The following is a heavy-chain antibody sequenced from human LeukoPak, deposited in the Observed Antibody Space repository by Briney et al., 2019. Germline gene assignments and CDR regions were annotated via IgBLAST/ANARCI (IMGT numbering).Heavy chain of an antibody. CDR3: ARSYTIFGVVIT. D-gene: IGHD3-3*01. CDR2: IYYSGST. CDR1: GGSISSYY. V-gene: IGHV4-59*08. Sequence: PSETLSLTCTVSGGSISSYYWSWIRQPPGKGLEWIGYIYYSGSTNYNPSLKSRVTISVDTSKNQFSLKLSSVTAADTAVYYCARSYTIFGVVITWGQGTLVTVSS. J-gene: IGHJ4*02.